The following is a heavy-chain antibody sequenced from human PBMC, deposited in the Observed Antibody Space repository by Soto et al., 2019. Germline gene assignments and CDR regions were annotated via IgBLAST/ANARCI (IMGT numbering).Heavy chain of an antibody. V-gene: IGHV1-18*01. J-gene: IGHJ4*02. D-gene: IGHD6-19*01. CDR3: ARGGIIGIAVAGIFDY. CDR2: ISAYNGNT. Sequence: ASVKVSCKASGYTFTSYGISWVRQAPGQGLEWMGWISAYNGNTNYAQKLQGRVTMTTDTSTSTAYMELRSLRSDDTAVYYCARGGIIGIAVAGIFDYWGQGTLVTVSS. CDR1: GYTFTSYG.